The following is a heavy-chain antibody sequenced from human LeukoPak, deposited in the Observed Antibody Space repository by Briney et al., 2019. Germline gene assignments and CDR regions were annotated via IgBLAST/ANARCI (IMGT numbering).Heavy chain of an antibody. D-gene: IGHD2-2*01. CDR2: ISYDGSNK. V-gene: IGHV3-30*03. CDR1: GFTFSSYG. Sequence: QPGGSLRLSCAASGFTFSSYGMHWVRQAPGKGLEWVAVISYDGSNKYYADSVKGRFTISRDNSKNTLYLQMNSLRAEDTAVYYCARDKGYEPETYFDYWGQGTLVTVSS. CDR3: ARDKGYEPETYFDY. J-gene: IGHJ4*02.